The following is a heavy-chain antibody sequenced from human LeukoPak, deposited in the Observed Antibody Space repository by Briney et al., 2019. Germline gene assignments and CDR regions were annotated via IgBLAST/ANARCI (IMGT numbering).Heavy chain of an antibody. V-gene: IGHV3-23*01. Sequence: QPGGSLRLSCAASGFTFSSYAMSWVRQAPGKGLEWVSAISGSGGSTYYADSVKGRFTISRDNSKNTLYLQMNSLRAEDTAVYYCAKGLGPLYGDFYYFDYWGQGTLVTVSS. CDR3: AKGLGPLYGDFYYFDY. CDR2: ISGSGGST. CDR1: GFTFSSYA. J-gene: IGHJ4*02. D-gene: IGHD4-17*01.